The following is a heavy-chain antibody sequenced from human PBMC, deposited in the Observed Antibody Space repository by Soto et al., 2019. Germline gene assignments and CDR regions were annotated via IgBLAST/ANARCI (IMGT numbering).Heavy chain of an antibody. Sequence: QITLKESAPTLVKLTQTLTLTCTFSGFSLSTSGVGVGWIRQPPGTALEWLALIYWDDDKRYSPSLKNRLTITKDTSKNQVVFTMSNMDPVDTATYHCAHRTSGYNSFSYWGQGTLVTVSS. CDR1: GFSLSTSGVG. V-gene: IGHV2-5*02. J-gene: IGHJ4*02. CDR2: IYWDDDK. D-gene: IGHD5-12*01. CDR3: AHRTSGYNSFSY.